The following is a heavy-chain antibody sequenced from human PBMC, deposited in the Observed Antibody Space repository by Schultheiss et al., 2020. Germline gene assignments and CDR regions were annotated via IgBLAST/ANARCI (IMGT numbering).Heavy chain of an antibody. J-gene: IGHJ4*02. D-gene: IGHD1-26*01. CDR3: AKGELLN. CDR2: IYSGGST. V-gene: IGHV3-23*03. CDR1: GFTFSSYA. Sequence: GGSLRLSCAASGFTFSSYAMSWVRQAPGKGLEWVSVIYSGGSTYYADSVKGRFTISRDNSRSTLYLQMNTLRAEDTAVYYCAKGELLNWGQGTLVTVSS.